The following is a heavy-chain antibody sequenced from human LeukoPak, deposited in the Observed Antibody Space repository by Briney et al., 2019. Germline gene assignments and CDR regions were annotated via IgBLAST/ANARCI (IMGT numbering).Heavy chain of an antibody. CDR2: IWYDGSNK. J-gene: IGHJ4*02. D-gene: IGHD3-3*01. CDR3: ARGLQYDFKGLGTFDY. V-gene: IGHV3-33*01. CDR1: GFTFSSYG. Sequence: GRSLRLSCAASGFTFSSYGMHWVRQAPGKGLEWVAVIWYDGSNKYYADSVKGRFTISRGNSKNTLYLQMNSLRAEDTAVYYCARGLQYDFKGLGTFDYWGQGTLVTVSS.